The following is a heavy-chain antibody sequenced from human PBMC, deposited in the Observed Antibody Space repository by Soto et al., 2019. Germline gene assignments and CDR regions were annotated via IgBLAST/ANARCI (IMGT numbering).Heavy chain of an antibody. CDR2: INPSGGST. Sequence: ASVRVSCKASGYTFTSYYMHWARQAPGQGLEWMGIINPSGGSTSYAQKFQGRVTMTRDTSTSTVYMELSGLSSGDTAVYYCARDGTDIVVVVAARPTDFGDWGQGTLVTVSS. D-gene: IGHD2-15*01. V-gene: IGHV1-46*01. J-gene: IGHJ4*02. CDR3: ARDGTDIVVVVAARPTDFGD. CDR1: GYTFTSYY.